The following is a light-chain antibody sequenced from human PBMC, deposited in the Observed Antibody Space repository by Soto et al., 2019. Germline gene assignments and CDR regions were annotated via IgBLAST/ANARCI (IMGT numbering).Light chain of an antibody. Sequence: IVMTQSPATLSVSPGERATLSCRASQSVSSKVAWYQQKPGQAPRLLIYDASTRATGIPARFRGSGSGTDFTLTIRSLQSEDFAFYYFQQYNNWPPVYTFGQGTKLEIK. CDR2: DAS. J-gene: IGKJ2*01. V-gene: IGKV3D-15*01. CDR1: QSVSSK. CDR3: QQYNNWPPVYT.